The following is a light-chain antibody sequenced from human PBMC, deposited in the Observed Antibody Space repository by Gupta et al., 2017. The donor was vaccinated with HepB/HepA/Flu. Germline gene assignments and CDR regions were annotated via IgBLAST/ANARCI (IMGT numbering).Light chain of an antibody. J-gene: IGKJ3*01. CDR3: QRSYNPFT. CDR1: QGVSSC. CDR2: STS. V-gene: IGKV1-27*01. Sequence: DIQLTQSPSSLSASVGDRVTITCRVSQGVSSCLNWYRQKPGKVPKLLINSTSKLQSGVPSWFSGRGSVTDFTLTSSFLQPEHVAPYCGQRSYNPFTFGHGTKVDIK.